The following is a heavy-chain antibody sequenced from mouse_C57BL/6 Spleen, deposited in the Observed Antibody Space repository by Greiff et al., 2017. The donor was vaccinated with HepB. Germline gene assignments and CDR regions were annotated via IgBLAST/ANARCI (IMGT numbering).Heavy chain of an antibody. CDR3: TRRVLLRFFAY. J-gene: IGHJ3*01. CDR2: IDPETGGT. CDR1: GYTFTDYE. V-gene: IGHV1-15*01. D-gene: IGHD1-1*01. Sequence: QVHVKQSGAELVRPGASVTLSCKASGYTFTDYEMHWVKQTPVHGLEWIGAIDPETGGTAYNQKFKGKAILTADKSSSTAYMELRSLTSEDSAVYYCTRRVLLRFFAYWGQGTLVTVSA.